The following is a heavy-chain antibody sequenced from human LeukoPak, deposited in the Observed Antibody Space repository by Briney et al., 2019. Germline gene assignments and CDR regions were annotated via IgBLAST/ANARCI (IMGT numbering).Heavy chain of an antibody. Sequence: GGSLRLSCAASGFTFSSYELNWVRQAPGKGLEWVSYISDTGSTIYYADSVKGRFTISRDNSKNTLYLQMNSLRAEDTAVYYCAKDRRAGSYDYWGRGTLVTVSS. J-gene: IGHJ4*02. CDR2: ISDTGSTI. CDR1: GFTFSSYE. D-gene: IGHD3-10*01. V-gene: IGHV3-48*03. CDR3: AKDRRAGSYDY.